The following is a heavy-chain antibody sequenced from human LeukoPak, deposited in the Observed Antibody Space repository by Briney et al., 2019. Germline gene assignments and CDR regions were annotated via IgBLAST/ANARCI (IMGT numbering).Heavy chain of an antibody. Sequence: PGRSLRLSCAASGFTFSTSPMHWVRQAPGKGLEWVAVIWYDGSNKYYADSVKGRFTISRDNSKNTLYLQMNSLRAEDTAVYYCARGASRYYYGSVDRTPFSFDYWGQGTLVTVSS. V-gene: IGHV3-33*08. CDR1: GFTFSTSP. CDR3: ARGASRYYYGSVDRTPFSFDY. CDR2: IWYDGSNK. J-gene: IGHJ4*02. D-gene: IGHD3-10*01.